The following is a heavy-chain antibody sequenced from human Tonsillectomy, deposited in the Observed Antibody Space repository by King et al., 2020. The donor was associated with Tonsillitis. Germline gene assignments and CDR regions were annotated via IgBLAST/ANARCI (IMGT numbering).Heavy chain of an antibody. CDR2: IWYDGSNK. V-gene: IGHV3-33*01. J-gene: IGHJ6*02. CDR3: AREGYGSGSYYDYYYYAMDV. D-gene: IGHD3-10*01. CDR1: GFTFSSYG. Sequence: VQLVESGGGVVQPGRSLRLSCAASGFTFSSYGMHWVRQAPGKGLEWVAVIWYDGSNKYYADSVKGRFTISRDNSKNTLYLQMNSLRAEETAGYYCAREGYGSGSYYDYYYYAMDVWGQGTTVTVSS.